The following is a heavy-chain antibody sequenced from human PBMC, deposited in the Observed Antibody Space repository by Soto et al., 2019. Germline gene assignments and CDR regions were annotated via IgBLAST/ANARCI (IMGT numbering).Heavy chain of an antibody. D-gene: IGHD2-2*01. J-gene: IGHJ4*02. CDR3: ARAPSLGYYSSASCSTPHAY. Sequence: PGGSLRLSCAASGFTFSSYSMNWVRQAPGKGLEWVSSISSSSSYIYYADSVKGRFTISRDNAKNSLYLQMNSLRAEDTAVYYCARAPSLGYYSSASCSTPHAYWGRGTLVTVSS. CDR2: ISSSSSYI. V-gene: IGHV3-21*01. CDR1: GFTFSSYS.